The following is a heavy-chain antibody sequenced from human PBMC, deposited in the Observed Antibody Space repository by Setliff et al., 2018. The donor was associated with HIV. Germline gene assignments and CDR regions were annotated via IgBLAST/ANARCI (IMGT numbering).Heavy chain of an antibody. D-gene: IGHD5-18*01. Sequence: GGSLRLSCTASGFTFGDYAMNWVRQAPGKGLEWVGFIRSKAYGGTTEYPASVKGRFTISRDDSKSIAYLQMNSLRTEDTAMYYCSARYSYGPQFDYWGQGTLVTVSS. CDR2: IRSKAYGGTT. V-gene: IGHV3-49*04. CDR1: GFTFGDYA. CDR3: SARYSYGPQFDY. J-gene: IGHJ4*02.